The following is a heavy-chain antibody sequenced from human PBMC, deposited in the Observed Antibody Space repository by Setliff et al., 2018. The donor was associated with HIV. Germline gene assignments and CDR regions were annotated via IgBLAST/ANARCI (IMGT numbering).Heavy chain of an antibody. J-gene: IGHJ1*01. CDR2: INHSGST. CDR3: GRGPRAASSGYFKD. Sequence: SETLSLTCAVYGGSFSGYYWSWIRQPPGKGLEWIGEINHSGSTNYNPSLKSRVTISMDTTNNQFSLMLTSVTAADTATYFYGRGPRAASSGYFKDWGQGTLVTVSS. D-gene: IGHD6-13*01. CDR1: GGSFSGYY. V-gene: IGHV4-34*01.